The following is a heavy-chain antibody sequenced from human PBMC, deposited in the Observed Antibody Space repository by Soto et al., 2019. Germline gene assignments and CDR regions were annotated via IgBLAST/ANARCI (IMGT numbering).Heavy chain of an antibody. D-gene: IGHD6-13*01. CDR2: IIPIFGTA. CDR1: GGTFSSYA. J-gene: IGHJ6*02. CDR3: ANYSSSWYPSGYYYGMDV. V-gene: IGHV1-69*01. Sequence: QVQLVQSGAEVKQPGSSVKVSCKASGGTFSSYAISWVRQAPGQGLEWMGGIIPIFGTANYAQKFQGRVTITADESTSTAYMELSSLRSEDTAVYYCANYSSSWYPSGYYYGMDVWGQGTTVTVSS.